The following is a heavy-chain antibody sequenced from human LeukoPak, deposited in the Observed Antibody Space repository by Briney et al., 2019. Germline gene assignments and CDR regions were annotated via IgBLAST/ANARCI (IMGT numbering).Heavy chain of an antibody. Sequence: SQTLSLTCTVSGGSISSGGYYWSWIRQHPGKGLEWIGYIYYSGSTYYNPSLKSRVTISVDTSKNQFSLKLSSVTAADTAVYYCARGRVAAAGTGFDYWGQGTLVTVSS. V-gene: IGHV4-31*03. J-gene: IGHJ4*02. D-gene: IGHD6-13*01. CDR3: ARGRVAAAGTGFDY. CDR1: GGSISSGGYY. CDR2: IYYSGST.